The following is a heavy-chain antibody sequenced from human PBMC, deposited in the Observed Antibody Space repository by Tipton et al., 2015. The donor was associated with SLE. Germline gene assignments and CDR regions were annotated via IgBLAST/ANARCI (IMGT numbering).Heavy chain of an antibody. V-gene: IGHV4-34*01. CDR3: ARKAQNAQGYSSSWYYFDY. Sequence: TLSLTCAVYGGSFSGYYWSWIRQPPGKGLEWIGEINHSGSTNYNPSLKSRVTISVDTSKNQFSLKLSSVTAADTAVYYCARKAQNAQGYSSSWYYFDYGGQGSLVTVSS. CDR1: GGSFSGYY. CDR2: INHSGST. J-gene: IGHJ4*02. D-gene: IGHD6-13*01.